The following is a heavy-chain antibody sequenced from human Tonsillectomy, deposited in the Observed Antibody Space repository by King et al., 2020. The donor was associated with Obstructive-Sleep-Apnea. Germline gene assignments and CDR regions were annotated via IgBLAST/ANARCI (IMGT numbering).Heavy chain of an antibody. CDR3: ARGGPGWIQLWLGDYYFDY. CDR2: IKQDGSEK. J-gene: IGHJ4*02. V-gene: IGHV3-7*01. CDR1: GFTFSSYW. Sequence: QLVQSGGGLVQPGGSLRLSCAASGFTFSSYWMSWVRQAPGKGLEWVANIKQDGSEKYYVGSVKGRFTISRDNAKNSLYLQMNSLRAEDTAVYYCARGGPGWIQLWLGDYYFDYWGQGTLVTVSS. D-gene: IGHD5-18*01.